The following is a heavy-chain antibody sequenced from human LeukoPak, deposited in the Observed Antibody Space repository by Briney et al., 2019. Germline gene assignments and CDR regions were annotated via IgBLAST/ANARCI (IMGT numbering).Heavy chain of an antibody. CDR1: GGSISSYY. V-gene: IGHV4-4*07. CDR2: IYTSGST. CDR3: ARDAPTHPRWKVAAAGTHGMDV. D-gene: IGHD6-13*01. J-gene: IGHJ6*02. Sequence: KPSETLSLTCTVSGGSISSYYWSWIRQPAGKGLEWIGRIYTSGSTNYNPSLKSRVTMSVDTSKNQFSLKLSSVTAADTAAYYCARDAPTHPRWKVAAAGTHGMDVWGQGTTVTVSS.